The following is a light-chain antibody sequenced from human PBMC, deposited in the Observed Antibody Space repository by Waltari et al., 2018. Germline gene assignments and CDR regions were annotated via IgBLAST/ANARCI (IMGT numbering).Light chain of an antibody. V-gene: IGKV4-1*01. Sequence: DIVMTQSPDSLAVSLGERVTINCKSSQSLLYNSNDKNYLAWYQQKPGQPPKLLFYWASTRQSGVPDRCSGSGCATDFTLTISSLQAEDVAVYCSQQYYSRRTFGQGTRVEIK. J-gene: IGKJ1*01. CDR1: QSLLYNSNDKNY. CDR2: WAS. CDR3: QQYYSRRT.